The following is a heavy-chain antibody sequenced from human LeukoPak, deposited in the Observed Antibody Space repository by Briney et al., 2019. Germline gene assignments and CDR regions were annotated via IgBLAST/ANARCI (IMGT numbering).Heavy chain of an antibody. Sequence: SETLSLTCTVSGGSLSSYYWSWIRQPPGKGLEWIGYIYYSGSTNYNPSLKSRVTISVDTSKNQFSLKLSSATAADTAVYYCAEATTPFDAFDIWGQGTMVTVSS. CDR2: IYYSGST. J-gene: IGHJ3*02. CDR1: GGSLSSYY. D-gene: IGHD1-14*01. CDR3: AEATTPFDAFDI. V-gene: IGHV4-59*01.